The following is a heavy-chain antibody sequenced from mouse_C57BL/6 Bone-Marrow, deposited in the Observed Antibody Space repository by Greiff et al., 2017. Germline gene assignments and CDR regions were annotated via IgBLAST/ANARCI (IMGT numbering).Heavy chain of an antibody. CDR2: IHPNSGST. Sequence: QVQLQQPGAELVKPGASVKLSCKASGYTFTSYWMHWVKQRPGQGLAWIGMIHPNSGSTNYNEKFKSKATLTVDKSSSTAYMQLSSLTSEDSAVYYCARGVYDYDGGGYFDVWGTGTTVTVSS. V-gene: IGHV1-64*01. D-gene: IGHD2-4*01. CDR1: GYTFTSYW. J-gene: IGHJ1*03. CDR3: ARGVYDYDGGGYFDV.